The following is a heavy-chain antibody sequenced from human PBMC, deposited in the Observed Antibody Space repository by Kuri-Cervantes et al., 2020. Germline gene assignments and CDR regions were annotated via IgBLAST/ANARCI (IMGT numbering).Heavy chain of an antibody. CDR1: GFTFSSYA. CDR3: AKSSSIAARPDDY. J-gene: IGHJ4*02. D-gene: IGHD6-6*01. Sequence: SLKISCASSGFTFSSYAMHWVRQAPGKGLEWVAVISYDGSNKYYADSVKGRFTISRDNSKNTLYLQMNSRRDEDTAVYYCAKSSSIAARPDDYWGQGTLVTVSS. CDR2: ISYDGSNK. V-gene: IGHV3-30-3*02.